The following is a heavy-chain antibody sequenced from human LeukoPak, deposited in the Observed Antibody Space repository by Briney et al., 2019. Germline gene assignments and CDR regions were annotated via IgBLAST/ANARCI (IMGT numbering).Heavy chain of an antibody. CDR2: ISGGGEST. J-gene: IGHJ4*02. CDR1: EFTFSSHA. D-gene: IGHD6-19*01. V-gene: IGHV3-23*01. Sequence: GGSLGLSCVASEFTFSSHAMNWVRQAPGKGLEWVSSISGGGESTYYADSVKGRFTVSRDNSKNTLYLQINSLRGEDTAVYYCAKGKYSSGGVPDYWGQGTLVTVSS. CDR3: AKGKYSSGGVPDY.